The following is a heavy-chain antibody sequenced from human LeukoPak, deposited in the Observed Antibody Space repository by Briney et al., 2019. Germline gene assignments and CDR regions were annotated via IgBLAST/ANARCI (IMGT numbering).Heavy chain of an antibody. V-gene: IGHV3-30*04. CDR1: GFTFSSYA. CDR2: ISYDGSNK. D-gene: IGHD6-13*01. J-gene: IGHJ4*02. CDR3: AKVAAAGTGFDY. Sequence: GGSLRLSCAASGFTFSSYAMHWVRQAPGKGLEWVAVISYDGSNKYYADSVKGRFTISRDNSKNTLYLQMNSLRAEDTAVYYCAKVAAAGTGFDYWGQGTLVTVSS.